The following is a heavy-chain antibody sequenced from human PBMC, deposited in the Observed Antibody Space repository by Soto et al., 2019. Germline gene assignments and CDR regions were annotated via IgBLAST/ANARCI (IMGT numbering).Heavy chain of an antibody. V-gene: IGHV3-53*02. CDR2: IYIGGST. CDR1: GFTVSSNY. D-gene: IGHD2-2*01. Sequence: EVQLVETGGGLIQPGGSLRLSCAASGFTVSSNYMSWVRQAPGKGLEWVSVIYIGGSTYYADSVKGRFTISRDNAKKTMYLQMNSLRAEDTAVYYCARDYSAAANAKHYDAFDIWGQGTMVTVSS. CDR3: ARDYSAAANAKHYDAFDI. J-gene: IGHJ3*02.